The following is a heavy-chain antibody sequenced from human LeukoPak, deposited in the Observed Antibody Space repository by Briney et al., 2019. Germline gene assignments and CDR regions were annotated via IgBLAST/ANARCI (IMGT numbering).Heavy chain of an antibody. J-gene: IGHJ3*02. CDR1: GFTFSSYI. Sequence: PGGSLRLSCAASGFTFSSYIMNWVRQAPGKGLEWVSSISSSSSYIYYADSVKGRFTISRYNAKNSLYLQMNSLRAEDTAVYYCARESTMIGDAFDIWGQGTMVTVSS. V-gene: IGHV3-21*01. CDR3: ARESTMIGDAFDI. CDR2: ISSSSSYI. D-gene: IGHD3-22*01.